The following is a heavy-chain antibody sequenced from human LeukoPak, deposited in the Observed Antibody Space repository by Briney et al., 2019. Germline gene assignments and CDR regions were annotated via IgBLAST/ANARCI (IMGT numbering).Heavy chain of an antibody. CDR1: KITFSTYN. CDR3: ARDPYSGSYGDSYYYYVDV. D-gene: IGHD1-26*01. CDR2: ITSGGSYT. J-gene: IGHJ6*03. Sequence: PGGSLRLSCAASKITFSTYNMNWVRQAPGKGLEWVSSITSGGSYTFYADSVKGRFTISRDNAKNSLYLQMNSLRAEDTAIYYCARDPYSGSYGDSYYYYVDVWGKGTTVTISS. V-gene: IGHV3-21*01.